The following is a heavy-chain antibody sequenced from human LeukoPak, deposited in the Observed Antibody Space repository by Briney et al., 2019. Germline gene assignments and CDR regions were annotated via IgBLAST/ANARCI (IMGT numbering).Heavy chain of an antibody. Sequence: SVKVSCKASGGTFSSYAISWVRQAPGQGLEWMGGIIPIFGTANYAQKFQGRVTITADKSTSTAYMELTSLRSEDTAVYYCATAIVVVVASTAAFEIWGQGTMVTVSS. D-gene: IGHD2-15*01. V-gene: IGHV1-69*06. CDR2: IIPIFGTA. CDR3: ATAIVVVVASTAAFEI. J-gene: IGHJ3*02. CDR1: GGTFSSYA.